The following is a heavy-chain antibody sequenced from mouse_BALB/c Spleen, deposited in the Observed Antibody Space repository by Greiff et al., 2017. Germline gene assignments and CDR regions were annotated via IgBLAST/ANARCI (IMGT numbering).Heavy chain of an antibody. CDR2: IDPANGNT. Sequence: VQLQQSGAELVKPGASVKLSCTASGFNIKDTYMHWVKQRPEQGLEWIGRIDPANGNTKYDPKFQGKATITADTSSNTAYLQLSSLTSEDTAVYYCARRDYGNYYAMDYWGQGTSVTVSS. CDR3: ARRDYGNYYAMDY. D-gene: IGHD2-1*01. V-gene: IGHV14-3*02. J-gene: IGHJ4*01. CDR1: GFNIKDTY.